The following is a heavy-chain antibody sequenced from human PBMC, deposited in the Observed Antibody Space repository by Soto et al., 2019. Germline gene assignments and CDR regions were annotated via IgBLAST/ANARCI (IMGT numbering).Heavy chain of an antibody. CDR2: INPSGGST. Sequence: ASVKVSCKASGYTFTSYYMHWVRQAPGQGLEWMGIINPSGGSTSYAQKFQGRVTMTRDTSTSTVYMELSSLRSEDTAVYYCARDLNTAMVPRRPDYYYYGMDVWGQGTTVTVSS. V-gene: IGHV1-46*01. D-gene: IGHD5-18*01. CDR1: GYTFTSYY. CDR3: ARDLNTAMVPRRPDYYYYGMDV. J-gene: IGHJ6*02.